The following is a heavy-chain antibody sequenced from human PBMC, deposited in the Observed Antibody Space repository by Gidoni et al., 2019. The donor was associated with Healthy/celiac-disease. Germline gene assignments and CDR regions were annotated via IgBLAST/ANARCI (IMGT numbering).Heavy chain of an antibody. J-gene: IGHJ6*02. Sequence: QVQLQESGPGLVKPSGTLSLTCAVSGGSISSSNWWSWVRQPPGKGLEWIGEIYHSGSTNYNPSLKSRVTISVDKSKNQFSLKLSSVTAADTAVYYCARDRGRRGMVYAISCGMDVWGQGTTVTVSS. CDR1: GGSISSSNW. CDR3: ARDRGRRGMVYAISCGMDV. V-gene: IGHV4-4*02. CDR2: IYHSGST. D-gene: IGHD2-8*01.